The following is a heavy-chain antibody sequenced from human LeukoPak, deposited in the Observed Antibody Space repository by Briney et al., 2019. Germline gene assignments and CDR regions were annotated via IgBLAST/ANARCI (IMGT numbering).Heavy chain of an antibody. CDR3: AFSSGWRGDAFDI. V-gene: IGHV4-4*02. J-gene: IGHJ3*02. Sequence: PSKTLSLTCAVSGGSISSSNWWSWVRQPPGKGLEWIGEIYHSGSTNYNPSLKSRVTISVDKSKNQFSLKLSSVTAADTAVYYCAFSSGWRGDAFDIWGQGTMVTVSS. CDR2: IYHSGST. D-gene: IGHD6-19*01. CDR1: GGSISSSNW.